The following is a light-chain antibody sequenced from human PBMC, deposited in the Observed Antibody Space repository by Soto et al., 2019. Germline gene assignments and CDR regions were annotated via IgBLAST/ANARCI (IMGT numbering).Light chain of an antibody. V-gene: IGKV1-5*03. J-gene: IGKJ1*01. CDR3: QQYTSYSRT. CDR2: KAS. CDR1: QSISTW. Sequence: DIQMTQSPSTLSASVGDRVTITCRANQSISTWLAWYQQEPGKAPKLLIYKASHLDSGVPSRFSGSGSGTEFTLTISSLQPDDFATYYCQQYTSYSRTFGQGPKVEIK.